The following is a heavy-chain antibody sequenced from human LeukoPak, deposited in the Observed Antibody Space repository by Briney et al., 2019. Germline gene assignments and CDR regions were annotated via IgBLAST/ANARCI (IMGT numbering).Heavy chain of an antibody. CDR2: IHHSGST. Sequence: PSGTLSLTCAVSGGSISSSNWWSWVRQPPGKGLEWIGYIHHSGSTNYNPSLKSRVTISVDTSKNQFSLKLSSVTAADTAVYYCARLLSGSTTWHIDYWGQGTLVTVST. CDR1: GGSISSSNW. J-gene: IGHJ4*02. V-gene: IGHV4-4*02. CDR3: ARLLSGSTTWHIDY. D-gene: IGHD6-13*01.